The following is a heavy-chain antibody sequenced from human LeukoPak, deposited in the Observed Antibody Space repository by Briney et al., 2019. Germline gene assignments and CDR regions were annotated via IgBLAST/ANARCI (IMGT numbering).Heavy chain of an antibody. J-gene: IGHJ6*02. CDR2: ISYDGSNK. Sequence: SLRLSCAASGFTFSSYAMHWVRQAPGKGLEWVAVISYDGSNKYYADSVKGRFTISRDNSKNTLYLQMNSLRAEDTAVYYCARDGYSSGWYTSYSSYGMDVWGQGTTVTVSS. D-gene: IGHD6-19*01. V-gene: IGHV3-30-3*01. CDR1: GFTFSSYA. CDR3: ARDGYSSGWYTSYSSYGMDV.